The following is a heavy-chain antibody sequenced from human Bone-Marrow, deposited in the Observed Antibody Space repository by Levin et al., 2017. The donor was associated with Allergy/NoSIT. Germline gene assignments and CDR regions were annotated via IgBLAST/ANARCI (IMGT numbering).Heavy chain of an antibody. V-gene: IGHV3-15*01. Sequence: GGSLRLSCAASGFSFNSAWLHWVRQAPGKGLEWVARVKGEVEGGATDYAAPVKGRFTISRDDSKSTLYLQMNSLKSDDTAVYYCTSGHGKTDTDYWGQGTLVTVSS. CDR3: TSGHGKTDTDY. CDR1: GFSFNSAW. J-gene: IGHJ4*02. CDR2: VKGEVEGGAT. D-gene: IGHD1/OR15-1a*01.